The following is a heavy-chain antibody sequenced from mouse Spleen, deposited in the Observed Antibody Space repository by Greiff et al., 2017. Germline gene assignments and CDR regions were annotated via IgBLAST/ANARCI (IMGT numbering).Heavy chain of an antibody. V-gene: IGHV14-3*01. J-gene: IGHJ1*01. CDR2: IDPANGNT. Sequence: VQLQQSVAELVRPGASVKLSCTASGFNITNTYMHWVKQRPEQGLEWIGRIDPANGNTNYAPKFQGKATLTADTSSNTAYLQLSSLTSEDTAIYYCARSGSHYCGSSHWYFDVWGAGTTVTVSS. CDR1: GFNITNTY. D-gene: IGHD1-1*01. CDR3: ARSGSHYCGSSHWYFDV.